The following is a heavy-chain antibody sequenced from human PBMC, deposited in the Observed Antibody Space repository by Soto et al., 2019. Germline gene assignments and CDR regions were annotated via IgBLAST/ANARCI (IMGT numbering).Heavy chain of an antibody. CDR1: GFAFSTHA. D-gene: IGHD6-19*01. V-gene: IGHV3-23*01. CDR3: AKGGRQWLVTSDFNY. J-gene: IGHJ4*02. CDR2: ITPSGDNT. Sequence: GGTLRLSCASSGFAFSTHAMYWVRQAPGKGLAWVSSITPSGDNTYYADSVKGRFTISRDSSKNTVSLEMTSLRAEDTAVYYCAKGGRQWLVTSDFNYWGQGA.